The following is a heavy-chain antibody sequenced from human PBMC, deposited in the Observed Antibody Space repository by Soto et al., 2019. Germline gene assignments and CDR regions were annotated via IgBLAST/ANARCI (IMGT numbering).Heavy chain of an antibody. D-gene: IGHD3-3*02. CDR3: ARDTETLGPRANDALDI. CDR1: GYTFTTYA. Sequence: ASVKVSCKASGYTFTTYALHWVRQAPGQRLEWMGWINAENGNTKYSQNFQGRVSITRDTSASTVYMELTGLTSEDTAVYYCARDTETLGPRANDALDIWGQGTMVTVSS. V-gene: IGHV1-3*01. J-gene: IGHJ3*02. CDR2: INAENGNT.